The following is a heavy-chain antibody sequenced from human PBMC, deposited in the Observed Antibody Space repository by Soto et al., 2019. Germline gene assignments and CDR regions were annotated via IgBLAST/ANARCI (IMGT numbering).Heavy chain of an antibody. Sequence: GGSLRLSCAASGFTFSSYSMNWVRQAPGKGLEWVSYISSSSSTIYYADSVKGRFTISRDNAKNSLYLQMNSLRDEDTAVYYCASPLPIIAAAAPPFGYWGQGTLVTVSS. CDR2: ISSSSSTI. J-gene: IGHJ4*02. V-gene: IGHV3-48*02. CDR3: ASPLPIIAAAAPPFGY. CDR1: GFTFSSYS. D-gene: IGHD6-13*01.